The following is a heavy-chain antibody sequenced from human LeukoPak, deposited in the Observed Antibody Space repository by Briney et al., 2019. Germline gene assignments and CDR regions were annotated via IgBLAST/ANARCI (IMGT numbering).Heavy chain of an antibody. CDR3: ARDKDFWSGIDY. Sequence: SETLSLTCTVSGGSISSGDYYWSWIRQPPGKGLEWIGYIYYSGSTYYNPSLKSRVTMSVDTSKNQFSLKLSSVTAADTAVYYCARDKDFWSGIDYWGQGTLVTVSS. CDR2: IYYSGST. CDR1: GGSISSGDYY. V-gene: IGHV4-30-4*08. D-gene: IGHD3-3*01. J-gene: IGHJ4*02.